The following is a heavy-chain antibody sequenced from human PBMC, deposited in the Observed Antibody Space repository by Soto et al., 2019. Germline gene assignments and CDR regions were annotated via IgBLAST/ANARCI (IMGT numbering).Heavy chain of an antibody. J-gene: IGHJ3*02. CDR1: GFTVSSNY. V-gene: IGHV3-66*01. CDR3: ARAWYSTRMNDAFDI. CDR2: IYSGGST. Sequence: GGSLRLSCAASGFTVSSNYMSWVRQAPGKGLEWVSVIYSGGSTYYADSVKGRFTISRDNSKNTLYLQMNSLRAEDTAVYYCARAWYSTRMNDAFDIWGQGTMVTVSS. D-gene: IGHD2-2*01.